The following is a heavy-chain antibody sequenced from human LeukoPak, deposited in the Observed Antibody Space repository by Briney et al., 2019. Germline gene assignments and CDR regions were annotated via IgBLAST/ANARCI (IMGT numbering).Heavy chain of an antibody. CDR2: ISYDGPNK. CDR1: AFTFSTYS. CDR3: ARGLRIAVAGNIDY. V-gene: IGHV3-30*04. J-gene: IGHJ4*02. Sequence: GGSLRLSCAASAFTFSTYSMHGVRQALGKGLEWVAAISYDGPNKNYADSVKGRFTISRDNSKNTLYLQKNSLRAEDTAVYYCARGLRIAVAGNIDYWGQGTLVTVSS. D-gene: IGHD6-19*01.